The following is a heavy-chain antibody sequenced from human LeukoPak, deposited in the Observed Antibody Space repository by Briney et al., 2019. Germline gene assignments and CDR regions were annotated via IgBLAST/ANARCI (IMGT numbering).Heavy chain of an antibody. CDR2: LI. Sequence: PGGSLRVSCVASGFKFNDYAMHWVRQAPGKGLEWVSGLIGYADSVKGRFIISRDNAKNSLYLEMNSLRPEDSALYYCAKETKVGENLYYFDYWGRGTLVTVSS. D-gene: IGHD1-26*01. J-gene: IGHJ4*02. V-gene: IGHV3-9*01. CDR3: AKETKVGENLYYFDY. CDR1: GFKFNDYA.